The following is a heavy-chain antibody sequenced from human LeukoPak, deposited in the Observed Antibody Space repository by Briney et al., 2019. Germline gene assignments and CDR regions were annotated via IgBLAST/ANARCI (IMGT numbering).Heavy chain of an antibody. V-gene: IGHV4-39*01. CDR1: GGSISSSSYY. CDR3: ARSRYGSGPYYFDY. J-gene: IGHJ4*02. Sequence: SGTLSLTCTVSGGSISSSSYYWGWIRQPPGKGLEWIGSIYYSGSTYYNPSLKSRVTISVDTSENQFSLKLSSVTAADTAVYYCARSRYGSGPYYFDYWGQGTLVTVSS. D-gene: IGHD3-10*01. CDR2: IYYSGST.